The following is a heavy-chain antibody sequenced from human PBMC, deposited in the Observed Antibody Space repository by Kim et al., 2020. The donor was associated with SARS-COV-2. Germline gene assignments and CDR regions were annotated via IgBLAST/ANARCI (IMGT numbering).Heavy chain of an antibody. CDR1: GGSFSGYY. CDR2: INHSGST. D-gene: IGHD3-10*01. CDR3: ARGYYYGSGSYYNRKPFDY. Sequence: SQTLSLTCAVYGGSFSGYYWSWIRQPPGKGLEWIGEINHSGSTNYNPSLKSRVTISVDTSKNQFSLKLSSVTAADTAVYYCARGYYYGSGSYYNRKPFDYWGQGTLVTVSS. V-gene: IGHV4-34*01. J-gene: IGHJ4*02.